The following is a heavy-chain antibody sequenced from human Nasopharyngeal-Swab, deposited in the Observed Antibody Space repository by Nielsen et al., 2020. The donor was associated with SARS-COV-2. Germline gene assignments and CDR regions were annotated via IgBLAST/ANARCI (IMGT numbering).Heavy chain of an antibody. CDR1: GFTFSSLG. CDR3: ARDAPAHYGAFY. D-gene: IGHD4-17*01. V-gene: IGHV3-30*03. Sequence: GESLKISCAASGFTFSSLGMHWVRQAPGKGLEWVAFIAHDASNEYYGDSVKDRFSISRDSSKNTLYLQMDSLRGEDTAVYYCARDAPAHYGAFYWGRGTLVTVSS. J-gene: IGHJ4*02. CDR2: IAHDASNE.